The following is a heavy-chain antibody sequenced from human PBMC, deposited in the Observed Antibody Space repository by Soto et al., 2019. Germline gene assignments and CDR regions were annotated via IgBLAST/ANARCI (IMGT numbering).Heavy chain of an antibody. V-gene: IGHV4-4*02. J-gene: IGHJ4*02. CDR2: IYHSGST. D-gene: IGHD2-8*01. CDR3: ASEPVASNRGDYFDY. CDR1: GGSISSSNW. Sequence: SETLSLTCAVSGGSISSSNWWSWVRQPPGKGLEWIGEIYHSGSTNYNPSLKSRVTISVDKSKNQFSLKLSSVTAADTAVYYCASEPVASNRGDYFDYWGQGTLVTVSS.